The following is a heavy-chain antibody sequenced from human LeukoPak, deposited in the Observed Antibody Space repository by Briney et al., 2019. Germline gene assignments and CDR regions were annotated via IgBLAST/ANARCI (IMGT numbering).Heavy chain of an antibody. V-gene: IGHV3-7*03. J-gene: IGHJ6*02. D-gene: IGHD3-16*01. CDR1: GFTFSSNW. CDR2: IIHNGNVN. CDR3: ARGGGLDV. Sequence: QPGGSLRLSCAASGFTFSSNWMNWARQAPGKGLEWVASIIHNGNVNYYVDSVKGRFTISRDNAKNSLYLQMSNLRAEDTAVYFCARGGGLDVWGQGATVTVSS.